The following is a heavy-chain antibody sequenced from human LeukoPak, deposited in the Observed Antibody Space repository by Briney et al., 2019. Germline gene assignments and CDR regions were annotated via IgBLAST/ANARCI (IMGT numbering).Heavy chain of an antibody. J-gene: IGHJ5*02. D-gene: IGHD3-9*01. CDR1: GFNFNTYA. CDR2: ISYNGSHQ. Sequence: GGSLRLSCAASGFNFNTYAMHWVRQAPGKGLQWLTVISYNGSHQYYADSVRSRFTVSRDNSRNTVLLQMNSLSAEDTAVYYCATSIRRITISSWGLGTLVTVSS. V-gene: IGHV3-30-3*01. CDR3: ATSIRRITISS.